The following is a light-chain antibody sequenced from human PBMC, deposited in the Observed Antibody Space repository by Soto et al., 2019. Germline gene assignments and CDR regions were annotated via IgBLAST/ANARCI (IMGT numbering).Light chain of an antibody. CDR2: DAS. J-gene: IGKJ4*01. V-gene: IGKV1-39*01. Sequence: DIQMTQSPSSLSASVGDRVTITCRASQTISTYLNWYQQKPGKAPRLLIYDASSLLSGVPSRFSGRGSGTDFTLTIASLQPEDFATYFCQQGASFPLAFGGGTKVEI. CDR3: QQGASFPLA. CDR1: QTISTY.